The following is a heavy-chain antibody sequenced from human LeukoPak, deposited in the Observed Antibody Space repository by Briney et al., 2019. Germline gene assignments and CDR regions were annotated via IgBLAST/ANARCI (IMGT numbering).Heavy chain of an antibody. CDR2: ISSSGSAI. Sequence: GGSLRLSCAASGFTFSDYYMSWIRQAPGKGLEWVSYISSSGSAIYYAGSVKGRFTISRDNAKNSLYLQMNSLRAEDTAVYYCARSTLAITYYFDYWGQGTLVTVSS. CDR1: GFTFSDYY. V-gene: IGHV3-11*01. CDR3: ARSTLAITYYFDY. D-gene: IGHD1-1*01. J-gene: IGHJ4*02.